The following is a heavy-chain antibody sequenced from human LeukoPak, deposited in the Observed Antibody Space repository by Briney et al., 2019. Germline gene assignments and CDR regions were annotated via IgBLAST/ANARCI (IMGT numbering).Heavy chain of an antibody. V-gene: IGHV4-34*01. CDR2: INHSGST. D-gene: IGHD3-10*01. CDR1: GGSFSGYY. Sequence: SETLSLTCAVYGGSFSGYYWSWIRQPPGKGLEWIGEINHSGSTNYNPSLKSRVTMSVDTSKNQFSLKLSSVTAADTAVYYCARDVRDDYYGSGGSPYYYYYMDVWGKGTTVTVSS. CDR3: ARDVRDDYYGSGGSPYYYYYMDV. J-gene: IGHJ6*03.